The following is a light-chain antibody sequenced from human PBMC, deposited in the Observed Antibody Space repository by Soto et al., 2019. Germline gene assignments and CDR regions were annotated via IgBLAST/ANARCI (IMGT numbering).Light chain of an antibody. CDR3: SSYAGSNIGV. Sequence: QSALTQPPSASGSPGQSVTISCTGTSSDVGGYNYVSWYQQYPGKPPKLMIYEVSKRPSGVPDRFSGSKSGNTASLTVSGLQAEDEADYYCSSYAGSNIGVFGTGTKLTVL. J-gene: IGLJ1*01. CDR1: SSDVGGYNY. V-gene: IGLV2-8*01. CDR2: EVS.